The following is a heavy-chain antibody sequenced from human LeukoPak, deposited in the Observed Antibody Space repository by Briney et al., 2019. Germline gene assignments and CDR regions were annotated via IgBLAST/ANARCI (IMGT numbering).Heavy chain of an antibody. CDR3: ARANDFWSGYGIDY. Sequence: SETLSLTCTVSGGSISSYYWSWIRQPPGKGLEGIGYIYYSGSTNYNPSLKSRGTMSVDTSKHQFSLNLSSVTAADTAVYYCARANDFWSGYGIDYWGQGTLVTVSS. D-gene: IGHD3-3*01. J-gene: IGHJ4*02. CDR2: IYYSGST. V-gene: IGHV4-59*01. CDR1: GGSISSYY.